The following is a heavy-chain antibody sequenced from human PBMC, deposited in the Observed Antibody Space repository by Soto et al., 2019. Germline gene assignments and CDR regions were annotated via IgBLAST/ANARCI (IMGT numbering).Heavy chain of an antibody. Sequence: SETLSLTCNVSGGSISNYYWTWVRQSPEKGLEWIGYMYYNGNINYNPSLKSRVTISIDTSKNQFSLTLKPVTAADTAVYYSASGGNWFDPWGQGVLVTVSS. CDR1: GGSISNYY. V-gene: IGHV4-59*01. CDR2: MYYNGNI. CDR3: ASGGNWFDP. J-gene: IGHJ5*02. D-gene: IGHD3-16*01.